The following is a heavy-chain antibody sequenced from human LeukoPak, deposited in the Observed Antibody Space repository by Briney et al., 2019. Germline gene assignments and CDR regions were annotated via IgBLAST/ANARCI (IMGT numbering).Heavy chain of an antibody. Sequence: PSETLSLTCTVSGGSISSYYWSWIRQPPGKGLEWIGYISYSGSTNFNPSLKSRVTISVDTSKNQFSLKLSSVTAADTAVYYCAREGRGWAFDIWGQGTMVTVSS. CDR3: AREGRGWAFDI. CDR1: GGSISSYY. D-gene: IGHD2-15*01. V-gene: IGHV4-59*01. J-gene: IGHJ3*02. CDR2: ISYSGST.